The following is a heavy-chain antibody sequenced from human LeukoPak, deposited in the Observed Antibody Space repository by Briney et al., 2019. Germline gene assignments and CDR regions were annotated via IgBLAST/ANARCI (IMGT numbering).Heavy chain of an antibody. D-gene: IGHD1-26*01. V-gene: IGHV4-59*01. J-gene: IGHJ3*02. Sequence: SETLSLTCTVSGESISSYYWSRIRQPPGKGLEWIGYIYYSGSTNYNPSLKSRVTISVDTSKNQFSLKLSSVTAADTAVYYCAREWELSRAFDIWGQGTMVTVSS. CDR3: AREWELSRAFDI. CDR2: IYYSGST. CDR1: GESISSYY.